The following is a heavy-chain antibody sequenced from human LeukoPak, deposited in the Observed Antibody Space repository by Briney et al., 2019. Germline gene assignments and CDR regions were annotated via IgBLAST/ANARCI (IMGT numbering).Heavy chain of an antibody. V-gene: IGHV3-23*01. CDR3: AKVYYGDYLGGGSFDY. Sequence: GGSLRLSCTTSKFNFNSYGMTWVRQAPGRGLEWVSAISGSGVSTYYADSVKGRFTVSRDNSKNTLYLQMNSLRAEDTAVYYCAKVYYGDYLGGGSFDYWGQGTLVTVSS. D-gene: IGHD4-17*01. J-gene: IGHJ4*02. CDR1: KFNFNSYG. CDR2: ISGSGVST.